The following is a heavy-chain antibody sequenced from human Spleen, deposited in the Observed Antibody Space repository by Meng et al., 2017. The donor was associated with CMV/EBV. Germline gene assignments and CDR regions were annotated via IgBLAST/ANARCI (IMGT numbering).Heavy chain of an antibody. J-gene: IGHJ4*02. CDR1: GFTFSRYS. CDR2: IKEDGSEK. CDR3: ARWKPRIDY. D-gene: IGHD1-1*01. Sequence: ETLSLTCAASGFTFSRYSMNWVRQAPGKGLEWVANIKEDGSEKYYADSVKGRFTISRDNAKNSLYLQMNSLRAEDTAVYYCARWKPRIDYWGQGTLVTVSS. V-gene: IGHV3-7*01.